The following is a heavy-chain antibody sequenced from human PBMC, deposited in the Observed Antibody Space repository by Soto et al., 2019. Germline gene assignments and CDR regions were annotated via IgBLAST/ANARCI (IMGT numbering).Heavy chain of an antibody. J-gene: IGHJ6*03. V-gene: IGHV1-2*04. D-gene: IGHD5-12*01. CDR2: INPNGGVT. Sequence: QVQLVQSGAEVRKPEASVTVSCRSSGDSFNDYYIHWVRQAPGQGFEWMGWINPNGGVTKYAQKFQGWVSMTRVTSIRTVYMQLSRLRSDDTAVYYCARESGGATATLDYYYFYMDVWGTGTTVTVSS. CDR1: GDSFNDYY. CDR3: ARESGGATATLDYYYFYMDV.